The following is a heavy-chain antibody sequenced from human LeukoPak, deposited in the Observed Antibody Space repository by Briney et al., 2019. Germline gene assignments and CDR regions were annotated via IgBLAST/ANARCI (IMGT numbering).Heavy chain of an antibody. D-gene: IGHD3-22*01. CDR2: ISSSSSYI. CDR3: ARVPYYYDSDAFDI. Sequence: GGSLRLSCAASGFTVSSNYMSWVRQAPGKGLEWVSSISSSSSYIYYADSVKGRFTISRDNAKNSLYLQMNSLRAEDTAVYYCARVPYYYDSDAFDIWGQGTMVTVSS. V-gene: IGHV3-21*01. CDR1: GFTVSSNY. J-gene: IGHJ3*02.